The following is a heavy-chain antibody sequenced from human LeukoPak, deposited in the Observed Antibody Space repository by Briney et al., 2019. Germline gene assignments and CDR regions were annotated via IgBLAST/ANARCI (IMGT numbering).Heavy chain of an antibody. CDR2: INSDGSSA. CDR3: ARPGRGYSYGSFDY. J-gene: IGHJ4*02. Sequence: PGGSLRLSCAASGFSFSSYWMHWVRQAPGKGLGWVSGINSDGSSATYADSVKGRFTISRDNAKNTLYLQMNSLRAEDTAVYYCARPGRGYSYGSFDYWGQGTLVTVSS. V-gene: IGHV3-74*01. CDR1: GFSFSSYW. D-gene: IGHD5-18*01.